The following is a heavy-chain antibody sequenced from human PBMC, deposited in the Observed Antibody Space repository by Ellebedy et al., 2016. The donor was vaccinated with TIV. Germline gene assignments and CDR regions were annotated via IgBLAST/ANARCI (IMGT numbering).Heavy chain of an antibody. J-gene: IGHJ3*02. CDR1: ADSISTFY. CDR2: FDYSWRS. V-gene: IGHV4-59*08. Sequence: MPSETLSLTCTVSADSISTFYWRWIRQPPGKGLEWIWYFDYSWRSKYNPSLKGRVTRSADTSKNQVSLKLTSVTAADTAVYYCARPRQRWNDAFDIWGQGTKVTVSS. CDR3: ARPRQRWNDAFDI. D-gene: IGHD4-23*01.